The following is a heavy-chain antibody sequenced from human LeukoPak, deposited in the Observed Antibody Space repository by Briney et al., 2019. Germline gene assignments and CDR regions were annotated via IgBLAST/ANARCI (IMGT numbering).Heavy chain of an antibody. CDR1: DDSFSCHY. V-gene: IGHV4-59*11. Sequence: SETLSLTCAVSDDSFSCHYWTWIRQPPGKGLEWIGYISYIGSTNYNPSLKSRVTISIDTSKNQFSLKLTSVTAADTAVYYCARDLVTVTKGFDIWGQGTMVSVSS. CDR3: ARDLVTVTKGFDI. D-gene: IGHD4-17*01. CDR2: ISYIGST. J-gene: IGHJ3*02.